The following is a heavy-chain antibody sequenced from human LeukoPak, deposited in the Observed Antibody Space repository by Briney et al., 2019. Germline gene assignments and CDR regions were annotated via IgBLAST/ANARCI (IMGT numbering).Heavy chain of an antibody. Sequence: ASVKVSCKVSGYTLTELSMHWVRQAPGKGLEWMGGFDPEDGETIYAQKFQGRVTMTEDTSTDTAYMELSSLRSEDTAVYYCARERSSSQTGYSSSWYPQHDAFDIWGQGTMVTVSS. CDR2: FDPEDGET. D-gene: IGHD6-13*01. CDR1: GYTLTELS. V-gene: IGHV1-24*01. J-gene: IGHJ3*02. CDR3: ARERSSSQTGYSSSWYPQHDAFDI.